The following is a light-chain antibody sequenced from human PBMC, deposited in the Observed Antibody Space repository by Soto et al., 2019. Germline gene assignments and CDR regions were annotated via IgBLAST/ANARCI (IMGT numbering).Light chain of an antibody. J-gene: IGKJ4*01. V-gene: IGKV1D-8*01. CDR2: AAS. CDR3: QQYYSFPLT. Sequence: VILMTQSPSLLSASTGDRVTISCLMSQGISSYLDWYQQKPGKAPELLIYAASTLQSGVPSRFSGSGSGTDFTLTISCLQSEDFATYYCQQYYSFPLTFGGGTKVDIK. CDR1: QGISSY.